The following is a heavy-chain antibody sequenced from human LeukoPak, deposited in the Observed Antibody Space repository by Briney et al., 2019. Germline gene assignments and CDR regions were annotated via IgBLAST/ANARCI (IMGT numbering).Heavy chain of an antibody. CDR2: INHSGST. D-gene: IGHD2-2*01. CDR3: ARAGFGYCSNTSCYSAFDI. CDR1: GGSFSGYY. J-gene: IGHJ3*02. V-gene: IGHV4-34*01. Sequence: SETLSLTCAVYGGSFSGYYWSWIRQPPGKGLEWIGEINHSGSTNYNPSLKSRVTISVDTSKNQFSLKLSSVTAADTAVYYCARAGFGYCSNTSCYSAFDIWGQGTMVTVSS.